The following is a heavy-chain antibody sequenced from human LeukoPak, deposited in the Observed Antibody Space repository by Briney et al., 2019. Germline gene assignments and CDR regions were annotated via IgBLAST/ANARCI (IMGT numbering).Heavy chain of an antibody. CDR2: ISYDGSNK. J-gene: IGHJ4*02. D-gene: IGHD5-18*01. Sequence: GGSLRLSCAASGFTFSSYWMSWVRQAPGKGLEWVAVISYDGSNKYYADSVKGRFTISRDNSKNTLYLQMNSLRAEDTAIYYCASEPYGYNYVTADYWGQGTLVTVSS. CDR1: GFTFSSYW. V-gene: IGHV3-30*03. CDR3: ASEPYGYNYVTADY.